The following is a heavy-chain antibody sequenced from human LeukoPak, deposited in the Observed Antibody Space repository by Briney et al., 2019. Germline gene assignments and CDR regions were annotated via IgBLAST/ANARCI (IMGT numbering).Heavy chain of an antibody. CDR1: GGSISSYY. CDR2: IYTSGST. V-gene: IGHV4-4*07. CDR3: ARAPPGGYSGSYYFDY. D-gene: IGHD1-26*01. Sequence: PSETLSLTCTVSGGSISSYYWSWIRQPAGKGLEWIGRIYTSGSTNYNPSLKSRVTMSVDTSKNQFSLKLGSVTAADTAVYYCARAPPGGYSGSYYFDYWGQGTLVTVSS. J-gene: IGHJ4*02.